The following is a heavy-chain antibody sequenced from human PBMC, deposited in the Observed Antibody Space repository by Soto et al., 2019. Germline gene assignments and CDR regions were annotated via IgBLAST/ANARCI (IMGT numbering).Heavy chain of an antibody. V-gene: IGHV4-59*01. CDR2: IYYSGST. Sequence: QVQLQESGPGLVKPSETLSLTCTVSGGSISSYYWSWIRQPPGKGLEWIGYIYYSGSTNYNPSLESRVPISVDTSKNQFALKLTSVTAADTAVYYCARGYGDYLDFRGQGTLVTVSS. CDR3: ARGYGDYLDF. D-gene: IGHD4-17*01. J-gene: IGHJ4*02. CDR1: GGSISSYY.